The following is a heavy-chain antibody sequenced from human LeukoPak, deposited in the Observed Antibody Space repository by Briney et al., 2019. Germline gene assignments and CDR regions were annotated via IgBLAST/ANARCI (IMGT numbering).Heavy chain of an antibody. CDR2: IYHSGST. CDR3: ARVRGYCSSTICYRYYFDY. CDR1: GYSISSGYY. D-gene: IGHD2-2*01. J-gene: IGHJ4*02. Sequence: SETLSLTCTVSGYSISSGYYWGWIRQPPGKGLECIGTIYHSGSTYYNPSLKSRVTISVDTSKDQFSLKLTSVTAADTAVYYCARVRGYCSSTICYRYYFDYWGQGTLVTVSS. V-gene: IGHV4-38-2*02.